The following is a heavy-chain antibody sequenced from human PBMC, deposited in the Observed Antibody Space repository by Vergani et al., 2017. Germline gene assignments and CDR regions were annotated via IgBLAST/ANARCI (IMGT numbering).Heavy chain of an antibody. CDR1: GFTFGYYA. D-gene: IGHD3-16*01. J-gene: IGHJ4*02. V-gene: IGHV3-15*01. CDR2: IRTKTDGGTT. Sequence: EVQLVESGGDLVQPGRSLRLSCTASGFTFGYYAMDWFRQAPGQGLEWVGRIRTKTDGGTTDYAAPVKGRFTISRDDSKNTLYLQMSSLKTEDTAVYYCATVWGGNWGQGTLVTVSS. CDR3: ATVWGGN.